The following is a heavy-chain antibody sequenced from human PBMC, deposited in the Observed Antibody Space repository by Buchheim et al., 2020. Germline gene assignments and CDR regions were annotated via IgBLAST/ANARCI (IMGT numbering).Heavy chain of an antibody. V-gene: IGHV3-49*04. Sequence: EMQVVESGGGLVQPGRSLRLSCTVSGFRFGDYTMSWVRQAPGRGLEWVGFIRIKTNGGTTEYAASVKGRFTISRDDSTSIAYLQMNSLKTEDTAVYYCTRHADLTGWPFDIWGQGAL. D-gene: IGHD3-9*01. J-gene: IGHJ4*02. CDR2: IRIKTNGGTT. CDR3: TRHADLTGWPFDI. CDR1: GFRFGDYT.